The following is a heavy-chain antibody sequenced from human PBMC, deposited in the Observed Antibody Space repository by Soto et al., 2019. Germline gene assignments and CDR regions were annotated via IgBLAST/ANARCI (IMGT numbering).Heavy chain of an antibody. CDR3: GTMPIVAEPAPLAV. CDR2: IYYSGST. D-gene: IGHD2-21*01. V-gene: IGHV4-30-4*01. J-gene: IGHJ6*02. Sequence: SETLSLTCTVSGGSISSGDYYWILIRQPPGKGLEWIGYIYYSGSTSYTASLKSRTSISADPSNNQFSLKLHSLTAADTAVYFCGTMPIVAEPAPLAVWGPGTSATVS. CDR1: GGSISSGDYY.